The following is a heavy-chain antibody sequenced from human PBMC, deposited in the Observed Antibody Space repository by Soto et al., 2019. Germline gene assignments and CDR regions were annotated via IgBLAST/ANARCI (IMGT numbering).Heavy chain of an antibody. CDR1: GGSISSGGYY. J-gene: IGHJ5*02. Sequence: SETLSLTCTVSGGSISSGGYYWSWIRQHPGKGLEWIGYIYYSGSTYYNPSLKSRVTISVDTSKNQFSLKLSSVTAADTAVYYCATHLVVPAAQVGFDPWGQGTLVTVSS. CDR3: ATHLVVPAAQVGFDP. V-gene: IGHV4-31*03. D-gene: IGHD2-2*01. CDR2: IYYSGST.